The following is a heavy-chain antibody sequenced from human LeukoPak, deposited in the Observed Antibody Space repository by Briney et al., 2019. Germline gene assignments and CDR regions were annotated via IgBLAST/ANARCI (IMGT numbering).Heavy chain of an antibody. J-gene: IGHJ4*02. V-gene: IGHV3-9*01. CDR2: ISWNSGSI. D-gene: IGHD3-10*01. CDR1: GFTFDDYA. Sequence: GGSLRLSCAASGFTFDDYAMHWVRQAPGKGLEWVSGISWNSGSIGYADSVKGRFTISRDNAKNSLYLQMNSLRAEDTAVYYCASAGGYYFDYWGQGTLVTVSS. CDR3: ASAGGYYFDY.